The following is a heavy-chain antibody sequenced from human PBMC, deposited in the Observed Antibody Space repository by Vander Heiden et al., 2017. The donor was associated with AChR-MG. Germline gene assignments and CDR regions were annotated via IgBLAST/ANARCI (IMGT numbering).Heavy chain of an antibody. CDR3: ARYGSGWPFDFDY. CDR1: GGSISSYY. CDR2: IFYTGST. J-gene: IGHJ4*02. Sequence: QVQLQESGPGLVKPSETLSLTCTVSGGSISSYYWSWIRQPPGKGLEWIGYIFYTGSTNYNPSLKSRVTISVDTSKNQFPLKLRSVTAADTAVYYCARYGSGWPFDFDYWDQGTLVTVSS. V-gene: IGHV4-59*01. D-gene: IGHD6-19*01.